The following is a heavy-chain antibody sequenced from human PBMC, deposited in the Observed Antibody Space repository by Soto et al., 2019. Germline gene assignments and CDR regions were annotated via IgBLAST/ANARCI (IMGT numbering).Heavy chain of an antibody. V-gene: IGHV1-18*01. J-gene: IGHJ4*02. Sequence: QVQLVQSGAEVKKPGASVKVSCKASGYTFINYGLSWVRQAPGQGLEWMGWISAYNGNTNYAQKFQGRVTMTTDTSTSTAYMELRSLRSDDTAVYYCARCAYCSGDSCHSRISDYWGQGTLVGASS. CDR1: GYTFINYG. D-gene: IGHD2-15*01. CDR3: ARCAYCSGDSCHSRISDY. CDR2: ISAYNGNT.